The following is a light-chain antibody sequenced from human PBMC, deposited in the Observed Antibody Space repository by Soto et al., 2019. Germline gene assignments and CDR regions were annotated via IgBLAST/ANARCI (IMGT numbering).Light chain of an antibody. CDR1: QGISRY. Sequence: DIQMTQSPSSLSASVGDRVTLTCRASQGISRYLAWYQQKPAKAPKRRSYAASTSQSGVPSRFSGSGSGTEFTLTISSLQPEDMATYYCQQRNSYPHTFGQGTKVEMK. CDR2: AAS. CDR3: QQRNSYPHT. J-gene: IGKJ2*01. V-gene: IGKV1-9*01.